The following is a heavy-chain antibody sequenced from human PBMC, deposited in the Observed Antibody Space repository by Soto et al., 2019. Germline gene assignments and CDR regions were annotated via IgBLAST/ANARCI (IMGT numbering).Heavy chain of an antibody. CDR2: IYYSGXT. V-gene: IGHV4-39*01. D-gene: IGHD3-22*01. J-gene: IGHJ4*01. Sequence: PGKGLAWIGSIYYSGXTYYSPPXKSRVTISVDTSKNQFSLRLSSVTAEDTAVYYCARQTRYYYSSTFDYWRHGSVVAV. CDR3: ARQTRYYYSSTFDY.